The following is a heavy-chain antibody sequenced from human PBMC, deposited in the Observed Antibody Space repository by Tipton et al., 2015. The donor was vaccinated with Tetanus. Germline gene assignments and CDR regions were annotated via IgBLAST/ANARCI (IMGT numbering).Heavy chain of an antibody. J-gene: IGHJ6*02. Sequence: TLSLTCTVSGGSISSGGYYWSWIRQHPGKGLEWIGYIYYSGSTYYNPSLKSRVTISVDTSKNQFSLKLSSVTAADTAVYYCARGQAAGFTVGYYYYYYGMDVWGQGTTVTVSS. CDR1: GGSISSGGYY. CDR3: ARGQAAGFTVGYYYYYYGMDV. D-gene: IGHD6-13*01. CDR2: IYYSGST. V-gene: IGHV4-31*03.